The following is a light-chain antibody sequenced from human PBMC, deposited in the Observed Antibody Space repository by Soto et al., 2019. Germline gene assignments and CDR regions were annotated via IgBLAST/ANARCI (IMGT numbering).Light chain of an antibody. V-gene: IGLV4-69*01. Sequence: QAVLTQSPSASASLGASVKLTCTLSSGHSSYAIAWHQQQPEKGPRYLMKLNSDGSHSKGDGIPDRFSGSSSGAERYLTISSLHSEDEADYYCQTWGTGIHVFGSGTQLTVL. CDR3: QTWGTGIHV. CDR2: LNSDGSH. CDR1: SGHSSYA. J-gene: IGLJ6*01.